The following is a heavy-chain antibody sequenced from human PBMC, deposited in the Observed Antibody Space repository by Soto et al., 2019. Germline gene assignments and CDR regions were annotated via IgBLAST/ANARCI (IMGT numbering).Heavy chain of an antibody. CDR1: GFTFTRYS. CDR3: AKDHTVSAFRYGMDV. J-gene: IGHJ6*02. CDR2: ISGSGGSI. Sequence: EVQLVESGGGLVKPGGSLRLSCAASGFTFTRYSMNWVRQAPGKGLEWVSSISGSGGSIYYADSVKGRFTISRDTSKNTLFLQMNSLRVEDTAVYYCAKDHTVSAFRYGMDVWGQGTTVTVSS. D-gene: IGHD4-17*01. V-gene: IGHV3-21*04.